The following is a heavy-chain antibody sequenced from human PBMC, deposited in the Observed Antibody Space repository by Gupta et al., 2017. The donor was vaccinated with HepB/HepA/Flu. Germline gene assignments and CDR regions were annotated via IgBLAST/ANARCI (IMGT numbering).Heavy chain of an antibody. CDR2: INTDGSSA. D-gene: IGHD2-21*01. V-gene: IGHV3-74*01. CDR3: VREIGGYSAA. CDR1: GFTFSSYW. Sequence: EVQLVESGGGLVQPGGSLRLSCAASGFTFSSYWMHWVRQAPGKGLVWVSRINTDGSSASYVDSVKGRFTISRDNANKMLYLQMNSLRAEDTAVYYCVREIGGYSAAWGQGTLVTVSS. J-gene: IGHJ5*02.